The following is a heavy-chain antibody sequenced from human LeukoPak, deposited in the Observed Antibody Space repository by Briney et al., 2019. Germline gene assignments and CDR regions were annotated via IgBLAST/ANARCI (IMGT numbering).Heavy chain of an antibody. J-gene: IGHJ6*02. CDR2: INAGNGNT. D-gene: IGHD2-15*01. Sequence: ASVKVSCKASGYTFTSYAMHWVRQAPGQRLEWMGWINAGNGNTKYSQKFQGRVTITRDTSASTAYMELSSLRSEDTAVYYCARDGYCSGGSCEPHYYYYGMDVWGQGTTVTVSS. CDR1: GYTFTSYA. CDR3: ARDGYCSGGSCEPHYYYYGMDV. V-gene: IGHV1-3*01.